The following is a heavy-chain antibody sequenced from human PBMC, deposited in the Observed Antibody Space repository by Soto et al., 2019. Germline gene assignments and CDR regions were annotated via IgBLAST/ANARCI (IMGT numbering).Heavy chain of an antibody. CDR1: GYTLTELS. CDR3: ATVESGSYYFDY. CDR2: FDPEDGET. V-gene: IGHV1-24*01. J-gene: IGHJ4*02. D-gene: IGHD1-26*01. Sequence: ASVKVSCKVSGYTLTELSMHWVRQAPGKGLEWMGGFDPEDGETIYAQKFQGRVTMTEDTSTDTAYMELSSLRSEDTAVYYCATVESGSYYFDYWGQGTMVTVYS.